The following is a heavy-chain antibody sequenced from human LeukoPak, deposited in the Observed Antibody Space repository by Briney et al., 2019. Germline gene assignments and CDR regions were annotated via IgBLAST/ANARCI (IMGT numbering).Heavy chain of an antibody. V-gene: IGHV3-30-3*01. J-gene: IGHJ4*02. CDR2: ISYDGSNK. CDR3: AREGSYYNGLDY. D-gene: IGHD3-10*01. Sequence: GGSLRLSCAASGFTFSSYAVHWVRQAPGKGLEWVAVISYDGSNKYYADSVKGRFTISRDNSKNTLYLQMNSLRAEDTAVYYCAREGSYYNGLDYWGQGTLVTVSS. CDR1: GFTFSSYA.